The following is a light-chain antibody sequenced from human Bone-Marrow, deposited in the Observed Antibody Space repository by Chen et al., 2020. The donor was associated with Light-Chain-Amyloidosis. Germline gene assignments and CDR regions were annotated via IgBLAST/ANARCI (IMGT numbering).Light chain of an antibody. CDR1: RSDVGGDNH. CDR2: EVT. V-gene: IGLV2-14*01. Sequence: QSALTQPASVPGSPGQAIPISCTGTRSDVGGDNHVSWYQQHPDKAPKLMIYEVTNRPSWVPDRFSGSKSDNTASLTISGLQTEDEADYFCSSYTITNTLVFGSGTRVTVL. CDR3: SSYTITNTLV. J-gene: IGLJ1*01.